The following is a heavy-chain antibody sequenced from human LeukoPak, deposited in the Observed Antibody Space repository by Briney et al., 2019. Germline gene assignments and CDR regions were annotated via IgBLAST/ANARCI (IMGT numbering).Heavy chain of an antibody. D-gene: IGHD6-13*01. Sequence: GASVKVSCKASGYTFTVYYMHWGRQAPGEGLEWMGWINPNSGGTNYAQKFQGRVTMTRDTSISTAYMELSRLRSDDTAVYYCARDEQQMVQNYWGQGTLVTVSS. V-gene: IGHV1-2*02. CDR2: INPNSGGT. J-gene: IGHJ4*02. CDR3: ARDEQQMVQNY. CDR1: GYTFTVYY.